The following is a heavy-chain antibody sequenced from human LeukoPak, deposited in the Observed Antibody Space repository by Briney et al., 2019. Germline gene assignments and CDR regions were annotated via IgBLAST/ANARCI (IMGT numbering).Heavy chain of an antibody. Sequence: GGSLRLSCAASGSTFDDYGMSWVRQAPGKGLEWVSGINWNGGSTGYADSVKGRFTISRDNAKNSLYLQMNSLRAEDTALYHCARVLTPGYSSGLQPDAFDIWGQGTMVTVSS. CDR2: INWNGGST. CDR1: GSTFDDYG. J-gene: IGHJ3*02. V-gene: IGHV3-20*01. D-gene: IGHD6-19*01. CDR3: ARVLTPGYSSGLQPDAFDI.